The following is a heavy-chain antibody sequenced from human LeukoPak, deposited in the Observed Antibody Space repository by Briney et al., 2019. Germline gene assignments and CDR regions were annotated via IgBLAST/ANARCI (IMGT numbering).Heavy chain of an antibody. D-gene: IGHD4-23*01. Sequence: GGSLRLSCAASGFTFSSYAMSWVRQAPGKGLEWVSAISGSGGSTYYADSVKGRFTISRDNAKNTLYLQMNSLRAEDTAVYYCTRLWDGGSDDYWGQGTLVTVSS. CDR2: ISGSGGST. J-gene: IGHJ4*02. V-gene: IGHV3-23*01. CDR3: TRLWDGGSDDY. CDR1: GFTFSSYA.